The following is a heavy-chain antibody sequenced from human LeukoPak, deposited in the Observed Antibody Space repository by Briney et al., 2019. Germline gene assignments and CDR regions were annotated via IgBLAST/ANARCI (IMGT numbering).Heavy chain of an antibody. CDR3: ARVTDYGHFDY. Sequence: GGSLRLSCVASGFTFGKYWMSWVRQAPGKGLEWVSVIYSGGSTYYADSVKGRFTISRDNSKNTLYLQMNSLRAEDTAVYYCARVTDYGHFDYWGQGTLVTVSS. CDR1: GFTFGKYW. D-gene: IGHD4-17*01. J-gene: IGHJ4*02. V-gene: IGHV3-53*01. CDR2: IYSGGST.